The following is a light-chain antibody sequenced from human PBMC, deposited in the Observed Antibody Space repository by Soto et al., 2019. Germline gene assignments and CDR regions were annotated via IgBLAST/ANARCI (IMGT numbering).Light chain of an antibody. CDR3: QQRNSYPIT. Sequence: DIQLTQAPSFLSASVGYRVTINCGASQGISSYLAWYQQKPGKAPNLLIHTASTLQSGVPSRFSGSGSGTEFTLTISSLQTEDFATYYCQQRNSYPITFGKGTRLEIK. CDR2: TAS. V-gene: IGKV1-9*01. CDR1: QGISSY. J-gene: IGKJ5*01.